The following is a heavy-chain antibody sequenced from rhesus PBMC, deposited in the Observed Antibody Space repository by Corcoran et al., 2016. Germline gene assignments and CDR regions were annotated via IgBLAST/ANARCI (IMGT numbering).Heavy chain of an antibody. CDR1: GYSISSGYY. CDR3: AGTGYLDFDY. CDR2: ITYSGST. D-gene: IGHD3-3*01. Sequence: QVQLQESGPGLVKPSETLSLTCAVSGYSISSGYYWSCLRQPPGKGLEWIGYITYSGSTSYNPSLKSRVTISRDTSKNQFSLKLSSVTAADTAVYYCAGTGYLDFDYWGQGVLVTVSS. J-gene: IGHJ4*01. V-gene: IGHV4-122*02.